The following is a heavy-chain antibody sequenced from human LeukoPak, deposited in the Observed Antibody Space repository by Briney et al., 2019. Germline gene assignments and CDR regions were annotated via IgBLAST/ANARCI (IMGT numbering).Heavy chain of an antibody. J-gene: IGHJ3*02. Sequence: VASVKVSCKASGYTFTGYYMHWVRQAPGQGLEWMGWINPNSGGTNYAQKFQGRVTMTRDTSISTAYMELSRLRSDDTAVYYCARDGSWLQLHAFDIWGQGTMVTVSS. CDR2: INPNSGGT. CDR1: GYTFTGYY. D-gene: IGHD5-24*01. CDR3: ARDGSWLQLHAFDI. V-gene: IGHV1-2*02.